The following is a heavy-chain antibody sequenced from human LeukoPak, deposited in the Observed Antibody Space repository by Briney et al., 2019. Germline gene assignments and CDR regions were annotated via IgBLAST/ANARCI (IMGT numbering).Heavy chain of an antibody. CDR2: IKQDGSEK. J-gene: IGHJ4*02. Sequence: GGSLRLSCAASGFTLSRYWMSWVRQAPGKGLEWVANIKQDGSEKYYVDSVEGRFTISRDNAKNSLFLQMNSLRAEDTAVYYCARDFDCWGQGTLVTVSS. V-gene: IGHV3-7*03. CDR1: GFTLSRYW. CDR3: ARDFDC.